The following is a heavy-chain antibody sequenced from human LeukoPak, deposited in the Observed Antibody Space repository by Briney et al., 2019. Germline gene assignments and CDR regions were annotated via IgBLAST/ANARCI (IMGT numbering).Heavy chain of an antibody. D-gene: IGHD3-9*01. CDR3: ARTADISTGFGSDY. CDR2: IYPGDSDT. J-gene: IGHJ4*02. Sequence: GESLKISCKGSGYSFTNYWIGWVRQMPGKGLEYMGIIYPGDSDTRYSPSFQGQVTISADKSINTAYLQWSSLQASDTAMYYCARTADISTGFGSDYWGLGTLVTVSS. CDR1: GYSFTNYW. V-gene: IGHV5-51*01.